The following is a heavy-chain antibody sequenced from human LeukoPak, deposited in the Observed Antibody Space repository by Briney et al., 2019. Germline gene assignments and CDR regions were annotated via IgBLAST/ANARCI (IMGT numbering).Heavy chain of an antibody. CDR2: IYPRDSNT. CDR3: ARHIVTGTSSFYAFDL. D-gene: IGHD1-7*01. J-gene: IGHJ3*01. Sequence: PGESLKISCKGSGYSFTYYRIGWVRQMAGKGLEWMGIIYPRDSNTRYSPSFQGQVTISADRSISTAYLQWSSLKASDTAIYYCARHIVTGTSSFYAFDLWGQGTMVTVSS. V-gene: IGHV5-51*01. CDR1: GYSFTYYR.